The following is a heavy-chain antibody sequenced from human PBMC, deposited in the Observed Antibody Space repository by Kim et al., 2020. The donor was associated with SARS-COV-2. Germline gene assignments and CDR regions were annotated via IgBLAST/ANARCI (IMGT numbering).Heavy chain of an antibody. D-gene: IGHD2-2*01. CDR3: AREGYCSSTTCFDV. V-gene: IGHV7-4-1*02. J-gene: IGHJ6*02. Sequence: YAQGFTGRFVFSLDTSDSTAYLQISSLKAEDTAVYYCAREGYCSSTTCFDVWGQGTTVTVSS.